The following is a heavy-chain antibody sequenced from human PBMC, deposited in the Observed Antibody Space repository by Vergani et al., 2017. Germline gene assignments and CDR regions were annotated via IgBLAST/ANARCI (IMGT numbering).Heavy chain of an antibody. CDR2: IKQDGSEK. Sequence: EVQLVESGGGLVQPGGPLRLSCAASGFTFSSYWMSWVRQAPGKGLEWVANIKQDGSEKYYVDSVKGRFTISRDSAKNSLYLQISSLRAEDTAVYYCARDTGVGATQFDYWGQGTLVTVSS. V-gene: IGHV3-7*01. CDR1: GFTFSSYW. CDR3: ARDTGVGATQFDY. D-gene: IGHD1-26*01. J-gene: IGHJ4*02.